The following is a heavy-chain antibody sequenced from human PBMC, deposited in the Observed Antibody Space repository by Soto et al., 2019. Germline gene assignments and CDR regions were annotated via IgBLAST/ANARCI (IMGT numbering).Heavy chain of an antibody. Sequence: WIWIRQHPGKGLEWIGYIYDSGTTYYNPSLKSRLTVSLDTSKNQFSLKLSSVTAADTAVYYFATRNTGHDAFDIWGQGTMVTVSS. D-gene: IGHD1-1*01. V-gene: IGHV4-31*02. J-gene: IGHJ3*02. CDR3: ATRNTGHDAFDI. CDR2: IYDSGTT.